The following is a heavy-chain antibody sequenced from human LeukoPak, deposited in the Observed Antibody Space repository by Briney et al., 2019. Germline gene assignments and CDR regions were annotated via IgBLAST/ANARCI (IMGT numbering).Heavy chain of an antibody. J-gene: IGHJ4*02. CDR1: GGSISSGGYY. V-gene: IGHV4-31*03. D-gene: IGHD2-2*01. CDR3: ARAPRDQLLPEYYFDY. CDR2: IYYSGST. Sequence: SQTLSLTCTVSGGSISSGGYYWSWIRQHPGKGLERIGYIYYSGSTYYNPSLKSRVTISVDTSKNQFSLKLSSVTAADTAVYYCARAPRDQLLPEYYFDYWGQGTLVTVSS.